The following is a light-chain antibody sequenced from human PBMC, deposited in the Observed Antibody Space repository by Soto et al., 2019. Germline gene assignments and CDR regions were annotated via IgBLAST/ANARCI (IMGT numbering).Light chain of an antibody. Sequence: ESVMTQSPASLSVSPGDGATLSCRASQSVASNVAWYQHKPGQGPRLLIHGASTRAVGVPARFSGSGSGTDFTLTISSLQSEDFAVYYCQQYHNWPPQYTFGQGTKLQIK. CDR2: GAS. CDR1: QSVASN. CDR3: QQYHNWPPQYT. J-gene: IGKJ2*01. V-gene: IGKV3-15*01.